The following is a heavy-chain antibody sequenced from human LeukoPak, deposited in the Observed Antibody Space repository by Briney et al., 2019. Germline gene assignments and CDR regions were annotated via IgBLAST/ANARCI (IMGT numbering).Heavy chain of an antibody. J-gene: IGHJ4*02. CDR2: IYSGGST. Sequence: GASLRFSCAASGFTVSSNYMSWVRQAPGKGLEWVSVIYSGGSTYYADSVKGRFTISRDNSKNTLYLQMNSLRAEDTAVYYCARPGTYSSSWYYFDYWGQGTLVTVSS. D-gene: IGHD6-13*01. V-gene: IGHV3-66*04. CDR1: GFTVSSNY. CDR3: ARPGTYSSSWYYFDY.